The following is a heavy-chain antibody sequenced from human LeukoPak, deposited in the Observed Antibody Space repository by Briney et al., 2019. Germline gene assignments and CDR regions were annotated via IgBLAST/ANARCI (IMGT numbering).Heavy chain of an antibody. D-gene: IGHD2-2*01. Sequence: ASVSVSCKASGYTFTGYYMHWVRQAPGQGLEWMGWINPNSGGTNYAQKFQGRVTMTRDTSISTAYMELSRLRSDDTAVYYCARDQSLSRYCSSTSCPHFDYWGQGTLVTVSS. J-gene: IGHJ4*02. CDR1: GYTFTGYY. CDR2: INPNSGGT. V-gene: IGHV1-2*02. CDR3: ARDQSLSRYCSSTSCPHFDY.